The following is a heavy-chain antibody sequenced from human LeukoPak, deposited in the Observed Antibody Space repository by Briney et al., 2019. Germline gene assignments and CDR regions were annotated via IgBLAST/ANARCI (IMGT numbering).Heavy chain of an antibody. CDR1: GFTFSSYG. Sequence: GRSLRLSCAASGFTFSSYGMHWVRQAPGKGLEWVAVIWYDGSNKYYADSVKGRFTISRDNSKSTLYLQMNSLRAEDTAVYYCARDLSIAAAGTVYWGQGTLVTVSS. J-gene: IGHJ4*02. D-gene: IGHD6-13*01. CDR2: IWYDGSNK. V-gene: IGHV3-33*01. CDR3: ARDLSIAAAGTVY.